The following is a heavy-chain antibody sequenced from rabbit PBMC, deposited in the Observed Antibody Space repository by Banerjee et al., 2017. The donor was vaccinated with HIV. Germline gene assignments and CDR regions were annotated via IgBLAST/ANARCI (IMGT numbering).Heavy chain of an antibody. V-gene: IGHV1S40*01. CDR3: ARGAGDNWFGGGL. J-gene: IGHJ4*01. D-gene: IGHD2-1*01. CDR1: GFSFNSYYY. CDR2: IGTVDSDT. Sequence: QSLEESGGDLVKPGASLTLTCTASGFSFNSYYYMCWVRQAPGKGLEWIACIGTVDSDTNYASWATGRFTISKTSSTTVTLQMTSLTAADTATYFCARGAGDNWFGGGLWGPGTLVTVS.